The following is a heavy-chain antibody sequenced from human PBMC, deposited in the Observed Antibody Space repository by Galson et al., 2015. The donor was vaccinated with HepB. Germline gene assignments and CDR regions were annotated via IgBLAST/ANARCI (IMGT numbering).Heavy chain of an antibody. V-gene: IGHV1-18*01. CDR3: ARGALVVVVDATQNNWFDP. D-gene: IGHD2-15*01. CDR1: GYTFSSYS. J-gene: IGHJ5*02. CDR2: INPYNRNT. Sequence: SVKVSCKASGYTFSSYSITWVRQVPGQGLEWMGWINPYNRNTDYARQLQGRVTMTTDTSTSTAYMELKSLGSDDTAVYYCARGALVVVVDATQNNWFDPWGQGTLVTVSS.